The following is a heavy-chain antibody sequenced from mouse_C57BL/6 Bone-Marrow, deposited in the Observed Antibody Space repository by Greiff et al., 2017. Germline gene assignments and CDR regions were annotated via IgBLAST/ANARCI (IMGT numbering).Heavy chain of an antibody. CDR1: GYAFTNYL. D-gene: IGHD2-5*01. CDR2: INPGSGGT. Sequence: QVQLQQSGAELVRPGTSVKVSCKASGYAFTNYLIEWVKQRPGQGLEWIGVINPGSGGTNYNEKFKGKATLTADKSSSTAYMQLSSLTSEDSAVYFCVRARYSNYPYYFDYWGQGTTLTVSS. J-gene: IGHJ2*01. CDR3: VRARYSNYPYYFDY. V-gene: IGHV1-54*01.